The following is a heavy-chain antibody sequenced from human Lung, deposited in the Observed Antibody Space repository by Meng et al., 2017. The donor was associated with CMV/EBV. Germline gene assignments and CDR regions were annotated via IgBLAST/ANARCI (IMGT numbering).Heavy chain of an antibody. CDR3: ARAAVGDTTYDY. V-gene: IGHV1-18*01. J-gene: IGHJ4*02. CDR1: GYPFISYP. Sequence: CKTSGYPFISYPISWVRHAPGQGPEWMGWISVYNGNTKYAEKFQGRITMTTDTSTSTAYMDLRSLRSDDTVVYFCARAAVGDTTYDYWGQGTLVTVSS. D-gene: IGHD6-19*01. CDR2: ISVYNGNT.